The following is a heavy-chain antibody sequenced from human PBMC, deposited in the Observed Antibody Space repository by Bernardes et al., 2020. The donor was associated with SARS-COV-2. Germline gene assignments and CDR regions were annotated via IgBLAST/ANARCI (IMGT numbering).Heavy chain of an antibody. D-gene: IGHD3-16*01. CDR2: IGTAGDT. CDR1: GFTVSSNY. J-gene: IGHJ4*02. CDR3: ARVSHVWGSWTYFDY. Sequence: GGSLRLSCAASGFTVSSNYMSWVRQAPGKGLEWVSAIGTAGDTYYPGSVKGRFTISRENAKNSLYLQMNSLRAGDTAVYYCARVSHVWGSWTYFDYWGQGTLVTVSS. V-gene: IGHV3-13*01.